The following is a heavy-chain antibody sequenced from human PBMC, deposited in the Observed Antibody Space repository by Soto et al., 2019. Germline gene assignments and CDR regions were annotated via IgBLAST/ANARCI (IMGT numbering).Heavy chain of an antibody. CDR2: VYYLGST. J-gene: IGHJ4*02. D-gene: IGHD3-10*01. CDR1: GGSISEYF. V-gene: IGHV4-59*01. Sequence: SETLSLTCPVSGGSISEYFWSWIRQSPGKGLEWIGYVYYLGSTDYNPSLKSRVTISVDTSKRQFSLKLSSVTVADTAVYYCARGGYDGSGSPYPAYWGPGAQVTVSS. CDR3: ARGGYDGSGSPYPAY.